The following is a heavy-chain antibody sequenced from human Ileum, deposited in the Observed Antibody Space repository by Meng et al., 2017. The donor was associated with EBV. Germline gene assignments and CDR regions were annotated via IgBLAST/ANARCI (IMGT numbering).Heavy chain of an antibody. D-gene: IGHD3-10*01. J-gene: IGHJ5*02. CDR2: IYYDGTT. CDR1: GGSIISSKW. V-gene: IGHV4-4*02. Sequence: QVHLQESGTGLVKPSGXLALTCXVSGGSIISSKWWSWVRQAPGKGLEWIGEIYYDGTTNYNPSLKSRVTISVDKSKNHFSLNLTSVTAADTALYYCARDENMSQGPGSFDPWGHGILVTVSS. CDR3: ARDENMSQGPGSFDP.